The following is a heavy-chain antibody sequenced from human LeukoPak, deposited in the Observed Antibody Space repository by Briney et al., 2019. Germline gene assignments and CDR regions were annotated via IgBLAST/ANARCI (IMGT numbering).Heavy chain of an antibody. V-gene: IGHV3-21*01. J-gene: IGHJ4*02. CDR1: GFTFSSYS. Sequence: AGGSLRLSCAASGFTFSSYSMNWVRQAPGKGLEWVSFISSSSSYIYYADSVKGRFTISRDNAKNSLYLQMNSLRAEDTAVYYCARSGYSSSWYALDYWGQGTLVTVSS. D-gene: IGHD6-13*01. CDR2: ISSSSSYI. CDR3: ARSGYSSSWYALDY.